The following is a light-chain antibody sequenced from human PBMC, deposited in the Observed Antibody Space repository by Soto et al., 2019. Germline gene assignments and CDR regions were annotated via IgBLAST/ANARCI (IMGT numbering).Light chain of an antibody. Sequence: DIQMTQSPSSLSASVGDRVTITCRASQGINNYLAWYQQKPGRVPQLLIYGASTLHSGVPSRFSGSGSGTDFTLSISTLQPEDVATYFCEHYFGAPWAFGQGTKVDNK. J-gene: IGKJ1*01. CDR3: EHYFGAPWA. V-gene: IGKV1-27*01. CDR1: QGINNY. CDR2: GAS.